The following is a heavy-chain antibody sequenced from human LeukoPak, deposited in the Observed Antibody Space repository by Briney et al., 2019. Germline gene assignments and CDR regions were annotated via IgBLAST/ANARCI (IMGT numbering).Heavy chain of an antibody. V-gene: IGHV7-4-1*02. CDR3: ARDGGGYYDSSGYYSFDY. CDR1: GYTFTSYA. D-gene: IGHD3-22*01. J-gene: IGHJ4*02. CDR2: INTNTGNP. Sequence: ASVKVPCKDSGYTFTSYAMNWVRQAPGQGLEWMGWINTNTGNPTYAQGFTGRFVFSLDTSVSTAYLQISSLKAEDTAVYYCARDGGGYYDSSGYYSFDYWGQGTLVTVSS.